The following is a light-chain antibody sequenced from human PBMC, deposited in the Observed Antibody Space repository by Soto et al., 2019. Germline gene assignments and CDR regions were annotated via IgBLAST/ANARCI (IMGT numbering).Light chain of an antibody. J-gene: IGLJ2*01. CDR3: AAWDDSLSGVV. Sequence: QLVLTQPPSASGTPGQRVTISCSGSSSNIGSNYVYWYQQLPGTAPKLLIYRNNQRPSGVPDRFSGSKSGTSASLAISGLRSEVEADYYCAAWDDSLSGVVFGGGTKVTVL. CDR2: RNN. CDR1: SSNIGSNY. V-gene: IGLV1-47*01.